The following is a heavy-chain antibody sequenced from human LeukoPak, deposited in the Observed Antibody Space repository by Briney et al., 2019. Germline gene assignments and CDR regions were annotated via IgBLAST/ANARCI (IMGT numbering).Heavy chain of an antibody. CDR2: IYYSGRT. CDR1: GGSISSDY. D-gene: IGHD4-11*01. CDR3: ARGFYSPHY. Sequence: SETLSLTCTVSGGSISSDYWSWIRQPPGKGLEWIWYIYYSGRTYYNPSLKSRITISVDTSKNQFSLKLSSVTAADTAVYYCARGFYSPHYWGQGTLVSVSS. V-gene: IGHV4-59*01. J-gene: IGHJ4*02.